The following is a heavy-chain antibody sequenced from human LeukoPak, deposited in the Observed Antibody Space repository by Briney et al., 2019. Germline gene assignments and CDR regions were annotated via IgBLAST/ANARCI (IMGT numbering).Heavy chain of an antibody. CDR1: GFTISSYY. D-gene: IGHD2-21*02. CDR2: IYYSGST. V-gene: IGHV4-59*01. Sequence: SETLSLTCTASGFTISSYYWSWIRQPPGKGLEWIGDIYYSGSTNYNHSLKSRVTISVDTSKNQFSLQLSSVTAADTAVYYCARCSGDCYSGFDYWGQGTLVTVSS. CDR3: ARCSGDCYSGFDY. J-gene: IGHJ4*02.